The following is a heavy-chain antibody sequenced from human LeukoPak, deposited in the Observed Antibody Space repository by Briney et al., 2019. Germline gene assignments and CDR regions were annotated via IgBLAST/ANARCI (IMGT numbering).Heavy chain of an antibody. J-gene: IGHJ3*02. V-gene: IGHV3-7*01. Sequence: PGGSLRLSCAASGFTFGSFWMSWVRQAPGKGLEWVANINQDGSEKYYVDSVKGRFTISRDNAKNSLYLQMSSLRAEDTAVYYCASSGSSWYGAFDIWGQGTMVTVSS. CDR3: ASSGSSWYGAFDI. CDR2: INQDGSEK. CDR1: GFTFGSFW. D-gene: IGHD6-13*01.